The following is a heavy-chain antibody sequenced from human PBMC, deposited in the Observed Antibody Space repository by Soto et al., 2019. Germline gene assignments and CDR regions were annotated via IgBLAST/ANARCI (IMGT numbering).Heavy chain of an antibody. V-gene: IGHV3-7*01. Sequence: GGSLRLSCAASGFTFSSYWMSWVRQAPGKGLEWVANIKQGGSEKYYVDSVKGRFTSSRDNAKNSLYLQMNSLRAEDTAVYYCARGGLAYGMDVWGQGTTVTVSS. D-gene: IGHD3-16*01. CDR2: IKQGGSEK. CDR3: ARGGLAYGMDV. CDR1: GFTFSSYW. J-gene: IGHJ6*02.